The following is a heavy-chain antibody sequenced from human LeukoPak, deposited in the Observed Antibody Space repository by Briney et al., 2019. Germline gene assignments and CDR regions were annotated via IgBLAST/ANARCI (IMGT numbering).Heavy chain of an antibody. CDR3: AKTAGATVIYYFDY. V-gene: IGHV3-23*01. CDR1: GFTFSNYA. D-gene: IGHD4-17*01. Sequence: GGSLRLSCAASGFTFSNYAMSWVRQAPGKGLEWVSAISGGGGSKYYADSVKGRFTISRDNSKNTLYLQINSLRAEDTAVYYCAKTAGATVIYYFDYWGQGTLVTVSS. CDR2: ISGGGGSK. J-gene: IGHJ4*02.